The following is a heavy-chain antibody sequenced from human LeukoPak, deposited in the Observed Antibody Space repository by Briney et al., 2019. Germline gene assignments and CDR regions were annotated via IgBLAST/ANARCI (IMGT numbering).Heavy chain of an antibody. D-gene: IGHD3-10*01. CDR3: ARDQDYYGSGSYGPDY. CDR1: GYSITSGYY. Sequence: TSETLSLTCIVSGYSITSGYYWGWIRQPPGKGLEWIGSIYQSGSTFYNPSLKSRVTISVDTSKNQFSLKLSSVTAADTAVYYCARDQDYYGSGSYGPDYWGQGTLVTVSS. CDR2: IYQSGST. J-gene: IGHJ4*02. V-gene: IGHV4-38-2*02.